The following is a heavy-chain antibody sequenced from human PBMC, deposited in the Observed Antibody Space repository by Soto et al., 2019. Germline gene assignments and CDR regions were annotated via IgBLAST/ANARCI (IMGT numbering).Heavy chain of an antibody. D-gene: IGHD4-17*01. CDR1: GYTLNEVA. V-gene: IGHV1-24*01. CDR3: TKYHGDYNFDH. CDR2: FDPDEAET. Sequence: QVQLVQSGAEVKKPGASVKVSCKVSGYTLNEVAMHWVRQAPGKGLEWLGGFDPDEAETIYAQHFQGRVTMTEDTSTYTVYMELSSLRSEDTALYFCTKYHGDYNFDHWGQGTLVTVSS. J-gene: IGHJ5*02.